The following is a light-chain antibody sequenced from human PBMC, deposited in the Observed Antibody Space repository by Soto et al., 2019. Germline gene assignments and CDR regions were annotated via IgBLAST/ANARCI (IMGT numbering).Light chain of an antibody. CDR3: HQYGSSPPVT. V-gene: IGKV3-20*01. CDR2: GAS. Sequence: ENVLTQSPGTLSLSPGERSTLSCRASLSVSSSYLAWYQQKPGQAPRLLIYGASSRATGIPDRFSGSGSGTDFTLTISRLEPEDFAMYYCHQYGSSPPVTFGQGTRLEI. J-gene: IGKJ5*01. CDR1: LSVSSSY.